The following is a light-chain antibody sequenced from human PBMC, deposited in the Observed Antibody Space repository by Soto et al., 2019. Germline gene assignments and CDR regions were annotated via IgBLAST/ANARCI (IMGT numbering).Light chain of an antibody. CDR1: SSNIGSNT. J-gene: IGLJ2*01. CDR3: ATRDDRLTGVV. Sequence: QSVLTQPPSASGTPGQRVTTSCSGGSSNIGSNTVNWYQQLPGTAPKLLMYANNQRPSGVPDRFSGSKSGTSASLAISGLQSEDEADYYCATRDDRLTGVVFGGGTKLTVL. V-gene: IGLV1-44*01. CDR2: ANN.